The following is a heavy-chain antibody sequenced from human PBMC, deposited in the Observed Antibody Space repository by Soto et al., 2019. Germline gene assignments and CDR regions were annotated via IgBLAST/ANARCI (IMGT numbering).Heavy chain of an antibody. CDR2: IDPNDSQT. Sequence: GESLKISRKASGYRLTSRWINWVRQMPGQGLDWLGKIDPNDSQTTYNPSFQGHVTMSVDQAISTAFPEWRTVKAPDTAIYYCAVSQTFGVVDAFDLWGQGTLVTVSS. D-gene: IGHD3-3*01. CDR1: GYRLTSRW. CDR3: AVSQTFGVVDAFDL. V-gene: IGHV5-10-1*01. J-gene: IGHJ3*01.